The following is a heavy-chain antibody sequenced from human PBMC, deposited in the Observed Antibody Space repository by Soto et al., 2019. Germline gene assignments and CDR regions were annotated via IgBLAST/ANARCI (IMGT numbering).Heavy chain of an antibody. CDR1: GFTFSSYA. V-gene: IGHV3-23*01. Sequence: PGGSLRLSCAASGFTFSSYAMSWVRQAPGKGLEWVSAISGSGGSTYYADSVKGRFTISRDSSKSTLYLQMNSLRAEDTAVYYCARYSYIPSDAFDIWGQGTMVTVSS. J-gene: IGHJ3*02. CDR3: ARYSYIPSDAFDI. D-gene: IGHD2-15*01. CDR2: ISGSGGST.